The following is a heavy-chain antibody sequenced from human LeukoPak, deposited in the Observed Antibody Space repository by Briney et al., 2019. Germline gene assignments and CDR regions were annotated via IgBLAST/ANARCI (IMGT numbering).Heavy chain of an antibody. D-gene: IGHD3-16*01. V-gene: IGHV3-48*01. CDR3: ARGRSAYQEFDF. J-gene: IGHJ4*02. CDR2: ISSSSNSI. Sequence: PGGSLRLSCAVSGFTFSSYSMNWVRQAPGKGLEWVSYISSSSNSIYYADSVKGRFTISRDNAKNSLYLQMNSLRAEDTAVYYCARGRSAYQEFDFWGQGTLVTVSS. CDR1: GFTFSSYS.